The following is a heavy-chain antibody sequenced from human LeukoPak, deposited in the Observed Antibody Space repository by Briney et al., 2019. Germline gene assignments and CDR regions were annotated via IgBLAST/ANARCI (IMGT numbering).Heavy chain of an antibody. D-gene: IGHD4/OR15-4a*01. J-gene: IGHJ4*02. V-gene: IGHV4-39*01. Sequence: SETLPLTCTVSGGSISSSSYYWGWIRQPPGKGLEWIGSIYYSGSTYYNPSLKSRVTISVDTSKNQFSLKLSSVTAADTAVYYCARIRANYYFDYWGQGTLVTVSS. CDR3: ARIRANYYFDY. CDR1: GGSISSSSYY. CDR2: IYYSGST.